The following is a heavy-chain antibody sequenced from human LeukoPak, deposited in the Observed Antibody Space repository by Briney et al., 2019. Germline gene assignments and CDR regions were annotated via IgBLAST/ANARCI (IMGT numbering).Heavy chain of an antibody. CDR2: IYTSGST. CDR1: GGSISSGSYY. J-gene: IGHJ4*02. Sequence: SETLSLTCTVSGGSISSGSYYWSWIRQPAGKGLEWIGRIYTSGSTNYNPSLKSRVTISVDTSKNQFSLKLSSVTAADTAVYYCARQTRYFDYWGQGTLVTVSS. CDR3: ARQTRYFDY. V-gene: IGHV4-61*02.